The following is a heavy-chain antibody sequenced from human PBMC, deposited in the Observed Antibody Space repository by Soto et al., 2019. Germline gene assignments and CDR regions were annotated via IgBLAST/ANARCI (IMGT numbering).Heavy chain of an antibody. D-gene: IGHD1-26*01. CDR1: GFTFSDFY. CDR3: VRDPPPDSETVYRDV. CDR2: ISSSGSLI. Sequence: GGSLRLSCAASGFTFSDFYMSWVRQAPGKGLEWISYISSSGSLIYYADSVKGRFTISRDNANNSLYLQMNSLRVEDTAVYYCVRDPPPDSETVYRDVWGQGNTVTISS. V-gene: IGHV3-11*01. J-gene: IGHJ6*02.